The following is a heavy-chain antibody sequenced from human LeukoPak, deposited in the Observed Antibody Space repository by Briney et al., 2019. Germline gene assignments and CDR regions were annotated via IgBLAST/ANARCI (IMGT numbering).Heavy chain of an antibody. J-gene: IGHJ4*02. D-gene: IGHD6-19*01. CDR2: ISYDGSNK. V-gene: IGHV3-30*18. CDR3: AKVEKRRWLVRALDY. CDR1: GFTFSSYG. Sequence: PGGSLRLSCAASGFTFSSYGMHWVRQAPGKGLEWVAVISYDGSNKYYADSVKGRFTISRDNSKNTLYLQMNSLRAEDTAVYYCAKVEKRRWLVRALDYWGQGTLVTVSS.